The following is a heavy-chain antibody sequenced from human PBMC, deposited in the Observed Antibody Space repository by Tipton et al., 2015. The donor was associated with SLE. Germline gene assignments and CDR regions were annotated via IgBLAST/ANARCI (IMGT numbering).Heavy chain of an antibody. CDR2: IHHSGTT. D-gene: IGHD5-24*01. Sequence: TLSLTCTVSGGSISSGGYYWSWLRHHPGKGLEWIGSIHHSGTTHYNPSLKSRVTISLDMSTNQFSLRLDSATAADTAVYYCARGEMDVFDMWGQGTVVSVSS. J-gene: IGHJ3*02. CDR3: ARGEMDVFDM. V-gene: IGHV4-31*03. CDR1: GGSISSGGYY.